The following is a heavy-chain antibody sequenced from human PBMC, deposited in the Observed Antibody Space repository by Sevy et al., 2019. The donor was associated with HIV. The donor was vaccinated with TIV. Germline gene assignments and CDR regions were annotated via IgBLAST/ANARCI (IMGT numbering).Heavy chain of an antibody. CDR1: GFTVSRNY. V-gene: IGHV3-53*01. J-gene: IGHJ3*02. D-gene: IGHD4-17*01. CDR2: IYSGGDT. Sequence: GGSLRLSCAASGFTVSRNYMSWVRQAPGKGLEWVSVIYSGGDTYYADSVKGRFTISRDNSKNTVSLQMNGLRAEDTALYYCARQTTVQDAFDIWGQGTMVTVSS. CDR3: ARQTTVQDAFDI.